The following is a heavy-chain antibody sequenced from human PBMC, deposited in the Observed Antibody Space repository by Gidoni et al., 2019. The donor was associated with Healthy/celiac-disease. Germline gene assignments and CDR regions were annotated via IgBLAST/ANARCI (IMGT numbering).Heavy chain of an antibody. CDR3: AKDPRLSFVGSGSSTFDY. J-gene: IGHJ4*02. CDR1: GFTFSSYA. Sequence: EVQLLESGGGLVQPGGSLRLSCAASGFTFSSYAMSWVRQAPGKGLEWVSAISGSGGSTYYADSVKGRFTISRDNSKNTLYLQMNSLRAEDTAVYYCAKDPRLSFVGSGSSTFDYWGQGTLVTVSS. D-gene: IGHD3-10*01. V-gene: IGHV3-23*01. CDR2: ISGSGGST.